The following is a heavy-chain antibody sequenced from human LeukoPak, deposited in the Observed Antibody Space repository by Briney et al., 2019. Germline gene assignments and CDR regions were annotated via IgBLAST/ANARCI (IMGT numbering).Heavy chain of an antibody. CDR3: ARDYVDDIPMIKGY. J-gene: IGHJ4*02. CDR1: GYTFTSYH. CDR2: INLSGGST. D-gene: IGHD2-8*01. Sequence: GASVKVSCKASGYTFTSYHMHWVRQAPGQGLEWMGKINLSGGSTTYAQKFQGRVTMTRDTSTSTVYMELSSLRSEDMAVYYCARDYVDDIPMIKGYWGQGTLVTVSS. V-gene: IGHV1-46*01.